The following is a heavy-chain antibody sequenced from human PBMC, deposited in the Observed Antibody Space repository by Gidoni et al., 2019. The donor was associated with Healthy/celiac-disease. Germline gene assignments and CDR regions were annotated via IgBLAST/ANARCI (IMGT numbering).Heavy chain of an antibody. V-gene: IGHV4-31*03. CDR2: TYYSGST. CDR3: AREKRVGPATGGAFDI. D-gene: IGHD1-26*01. CDR1: GGSISSGGYY. Sequence: QVQLQESGPGLVKPSQTLSLTCTVSGGSISSGGYYWSWLRQHPGKGLEWIGYTYYSGSTYYNPSLKSRVTISVDTSKNQFSLKLRSVTAADTAVYYCAREKRVGPATGGAFDIWGQGTMVTVSS. J-gene: IGHJ3*02.